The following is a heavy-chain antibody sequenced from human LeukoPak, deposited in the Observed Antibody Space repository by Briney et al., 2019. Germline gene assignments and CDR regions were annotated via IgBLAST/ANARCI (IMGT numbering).Heavy chain of an antibody. Sequence: ASVKVSCKASGYTFTDYYIHWMRQAPGQGLEWMGWINPNTGGTNYAQKFQGRVTMTRDTSISTAYMELSRLRSDDTAVYYCARALYYYDSSGSYWGQGTLVTVSS. CDR2: INPNTGGT. D-gene: IGHD3-22*01. J-gene: IGHJ4*02. CDR1: GYTFTDYY. CDR3: ARALYYYDSSGSY. V-gene: IGHV1-2*02.